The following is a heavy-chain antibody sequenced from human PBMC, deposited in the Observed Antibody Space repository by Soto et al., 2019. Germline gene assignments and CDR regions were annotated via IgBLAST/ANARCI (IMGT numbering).Heavy chain of an antibody. V-gene: IGHV3-21*01. J-gene: IGHJ4*02. D-gene: IGHD3-3*01. Sequence: GGSLRLSFAASGFTFSSYSMNWVRQAPGKGLEWVSSISSSSSYIYYADSVKGRFTISRDNAKNSLYLQMNSLRAEDTAVYYCASGSSAYDFWSGYPTDYWGQGTLVTVSS. CDR1: GFTFSSYS. CDR2: ISSSSSYI. CDR3: ASGSSAYDFWSGYPTDY.